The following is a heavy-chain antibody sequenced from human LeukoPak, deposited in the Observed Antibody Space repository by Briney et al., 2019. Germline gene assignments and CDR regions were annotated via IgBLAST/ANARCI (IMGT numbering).Heavy chain of an antibody. CDR3: ARGLIAARFVWFDP. CDR2: INHSGST. D-gene: IGHD6-6*01. Sequence: PSETLSLTCAVYGGSFSGYYWSWIRQPPGKGLEWIGEINHSGSTNYNPSLKSRVTISVDTSKNQFSLKLSSVTAADTAVYYCARGLIAARFVWFDPWGQGTLVTVSS. J-gene: IGHJ5*02. V-gene: IGHV4-34*01. CDR1: GGSFSGYY.